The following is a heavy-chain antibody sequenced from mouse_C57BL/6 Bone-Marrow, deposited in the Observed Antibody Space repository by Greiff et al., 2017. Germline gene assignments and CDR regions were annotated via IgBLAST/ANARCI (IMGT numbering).Heavy chain of an antibody. CDR3: ARGYYYDKGYFDV. Sequence: QVQLQQSGAELVRPGTSVKVSCKASGYAFTNYLIEWVKQRPGQGLEWIGVINPGSGGTNYNEKFKGKATLPADKSSSTAYMQLSSLTSEDSAVXVCARGYYYDKGYFDVWGTGTTVTVSS. J-gene: IGHJ1*03. CDR2: INPGSGGT. CDR1: GYAFTNYL. D-gene: IGHD1-1*01. V-gene: IGHV1-54*01.